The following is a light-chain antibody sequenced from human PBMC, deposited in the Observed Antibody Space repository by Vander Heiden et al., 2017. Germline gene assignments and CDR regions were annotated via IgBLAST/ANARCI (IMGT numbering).Light chain of an antibody. CDR2: KDF. CDR3: QSSDNTDIYLI. V-gene: IGLV3-25*03. Sequence: SDLTQPPSVSVSPGQTVNINCSGDKLPKQDACWYQQKEGQAPGVIIFKDFERPSGSPERFSASTAGTTVTLTINGVKQEDEADYYCQSSDNTDIYLIFGGGTKLTAL. CDR1: KLPKQD. J-gene: IGLJ2*01.